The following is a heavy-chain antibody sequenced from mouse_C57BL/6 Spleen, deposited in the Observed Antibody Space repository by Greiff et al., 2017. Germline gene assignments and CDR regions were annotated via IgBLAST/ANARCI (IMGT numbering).Heavy chain of an antibody. D-gene: IGHD1-1*01. V-gene: IGHV1-80*01. CDR3: ARSYYGNSSGDAMDY. J-gene: IGHJ4*01. CDR1: GYAFSSYW. CDR2: IYPGDGDT. Sequence: VQLQQSGAELVKPGASVKLSCKASGYAFSSYWMNWVKQRPGTGLEWIGQIYPGDGDTNSIGHFKGKATLTADKSSSTAYVQLSSLTSEDSSFYICARSYYGNSSGDAMDYGGQGTTVTVSS.